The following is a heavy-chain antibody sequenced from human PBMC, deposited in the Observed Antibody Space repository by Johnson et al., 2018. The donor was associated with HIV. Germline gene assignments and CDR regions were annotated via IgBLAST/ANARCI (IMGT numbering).Heavy chain of an antibody. D-gene: IGHD3-9*01. Sequence: VQLVESGGGLVQPGGSLRLSCAASGFTVSSNYMTWVRQAPGKGLEWVSVIYSGGSTYYADSVKGRFTISRDNSKNTLYLQMNSLRHNDTAVYYCARDGPVDWVAAFDIWGQGTLVTVSS. CDR2: IYSGGST. J-gene: IGHJ3*02. CDR1: GFTVSSNY. CDR3: ARDGPVDWVAAFDI. V-gene: IGHV3-66*01.